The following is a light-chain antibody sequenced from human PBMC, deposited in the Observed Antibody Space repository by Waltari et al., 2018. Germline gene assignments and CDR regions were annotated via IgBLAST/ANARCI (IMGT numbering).Light chain of an antibody. V-gene: IGLV2-14*01. CDR1: SSDIGAYDY. CDR3: SSPTTRSTQV. CDR2: DVR. Sequence: QSGLTQPASVSGSPGQSITISCTGTSSDIGAYDYVLWYQQHPGKAPKLLIYDVRDRPSGGSHRFSGSKSGNAASLTISGLQAEDEATYYCSSPTTRSTQVFGSGTKVTV. J-gene: IGLJ1*01.